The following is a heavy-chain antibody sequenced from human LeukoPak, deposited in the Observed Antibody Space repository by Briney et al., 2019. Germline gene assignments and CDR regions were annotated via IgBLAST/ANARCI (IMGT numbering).Heavy chain of an antibody. J-gene: IGHJ4*02. CDR3: ARGRGWVGKRTDGYND. Sequence: ASVKVSCKASGYNFASYGIHWVRQAPGQGLEWMGWISAHNGNTKYGQKIQGRVTMTRNTSISTAYMELSSLRSEDTAVYYCARGRGWVGKRTDGYNDWGQGTLVTVSS. V-gene: IGHV1-18*01. CDR1: GYNFASYG. D-gene: IGHD5-24*01. CDR2: ISAHNGNT.